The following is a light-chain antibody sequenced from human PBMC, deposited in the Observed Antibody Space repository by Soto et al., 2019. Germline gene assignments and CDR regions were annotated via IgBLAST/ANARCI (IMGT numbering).Light chain of an antibody. Sequence: QSVLTQPPSASETPGQRVTISCSGSSSNIGSHYVFWYQHLPGTAPKLLIYRNNKRPSGVPDRFSGSKSDTSASLAISGPRSEDEADYFCAAWDDSLRGVVFGGGTKLTVL. V-gene: IGLV1-47*01. CDR3: AAWDDSLRGVV. CDR2: RNN. J-gene: IGLJ2*01. CDR1: SSNIGSHY.